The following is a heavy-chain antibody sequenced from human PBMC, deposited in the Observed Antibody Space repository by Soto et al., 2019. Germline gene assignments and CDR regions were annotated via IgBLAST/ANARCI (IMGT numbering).Heavy chain of an antibody. V-gene: IGHV3-74*01. CDR2: IGPDGSNI. CDR1: GFIFSSHW. Sequence: GGSLRLSCAASGFIFSSHWMHWVRQAPGKGLVGVSHIGPDGSNIWEADSVQGRFTISRDNARNRLYLQMNSLRDEDTAVYYCARALASSYYGMDVWGQGTTVTVSS. CDR3: ARALASSYYGMDV. J-gene: IGHJ6*02. D-gene: IGHD3-3*02.